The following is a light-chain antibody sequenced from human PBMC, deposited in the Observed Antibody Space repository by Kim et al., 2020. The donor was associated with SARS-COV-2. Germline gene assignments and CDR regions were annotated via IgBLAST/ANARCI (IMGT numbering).Light chain of an antibody. CDR2: GKN. CDR1: SLRSYY. J-gene: IGLJ2*01. Sequence: SSELTQAPAVSVALGQTVRITCQGDSLRSYYASWYQQKPGQAPILVIYGKNNRPSGIPDRFSGSSSGNTASLTITGAQAEDEADYYCHSRDSSGNHQVFG. CDR3: HSRDSSGNHQV. V-gene: IGLV3-19*01.